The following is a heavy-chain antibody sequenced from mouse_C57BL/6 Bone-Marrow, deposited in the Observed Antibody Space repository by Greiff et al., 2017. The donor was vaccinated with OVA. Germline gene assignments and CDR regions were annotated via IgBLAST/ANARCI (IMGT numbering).Heavy chain of an antibody. D-gene: IGHD1-1*02. CDR3: ARHGGSWFAY. V-gene: IGHV1-52*01. CDR2: IDPSDSET. CDR1: GYTFTSYW. Sequence: VKLQQPGAELVRPGSSVKLSCKASGYTFTSYWMHWVKQRPIQGLEWIGNIDPSDSETHYNQKFKDKATLTVDKSSSTAYMQLSSLTSEDSAVYYCARHGGSWFAYWGQGTLVTVSA. J-gene: IGHJ3*01.